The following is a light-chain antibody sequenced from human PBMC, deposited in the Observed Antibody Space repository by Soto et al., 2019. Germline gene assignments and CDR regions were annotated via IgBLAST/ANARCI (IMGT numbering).Light chain of an antibody. CDR3: QQSYSTPRVT. V-gene: IGKV3-20*01. Sequence: EIVLTQSPGTLSLSPGERATLSCRASQSVSNNYLAWYQQKPGQAPRLLIYGASNRATGIPDRFSGSGSGTDFTLTISRLEPEDFATYYCQQSYSTPRVTFGPGTKVDIK. J-gene: IGKJ3*01. CDR1: QSVSNNY. CDR2: GAS.